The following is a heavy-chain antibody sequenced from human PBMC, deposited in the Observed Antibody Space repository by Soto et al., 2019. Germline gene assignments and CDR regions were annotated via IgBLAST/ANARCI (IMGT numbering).Heavy chain of an antibody. CDR3: ARERKAGSSSWYCDY. CDR1: GFTFSSYS. D-gene: IGHD6-13*01. J-gene: IGHJ4*02. CDR2: ISSSSSTI. V-gene: IGHV3-48*02. Sequence: GGSLRLSCAASGFTFSSYSMNWVRQAPGKGLEWVSYISSSSSTIYYADSVKGRFTISRDNAKNSLYLQMNSLRDEDTAVYYCARERKAGSSSWYCDYWGQGTLVTVSS.